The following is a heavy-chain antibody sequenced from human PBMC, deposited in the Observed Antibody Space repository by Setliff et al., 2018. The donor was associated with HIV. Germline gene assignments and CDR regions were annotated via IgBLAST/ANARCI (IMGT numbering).Heavy chain of an antibody. CDR2: IYTSGSA. D-gene: IGHD1-1*01. CDR1: GGSINSYY. V-gene: IGHV4-4*07. CDR3: ARELMWRGTLHYFYYMDV. J-gene: IGHJ6*03. Sequence: SETLSLTCTVSGGSINSYYWSWIRQPAGKGLEWIGRIYTSGSANYNPSLKSRVTMSVDTSKNQFSLKLTSVTGADTAVYYCARELMWRGTLHYFYYMDVWGEGTTVTVSS.